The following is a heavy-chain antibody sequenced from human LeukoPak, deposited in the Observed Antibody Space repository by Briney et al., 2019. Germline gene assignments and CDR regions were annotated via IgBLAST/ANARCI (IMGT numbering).Heavy chain of an antibody. CDR3: ARDPSIGKSIYDLDY. CDR1: GFSFRISS. J-gene: IGHJ4*02. D-gene: IGHD5/OR15-5a*01. Sequence: GGSLILSCAASGFSFRISSMSWVRQAPGKGLEWVSSISSSSSYIYYEDSVKGRFTISRDNAKNSLYLQMNSLRAEDTGVYYCARDPSIGKSIYDLDYWGQGSLVSVSS. CDR2: ISSSSSYI. V-gene: IGHV3-21*01.